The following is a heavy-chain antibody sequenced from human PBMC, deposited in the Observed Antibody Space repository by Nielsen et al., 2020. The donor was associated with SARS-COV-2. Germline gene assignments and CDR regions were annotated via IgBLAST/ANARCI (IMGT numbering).Heavy chain of an antibody. V-gene: IGHV3-9*01. CDR2: ISWNSGSI. J-gene: IGHJ3*02. Sequence: SLKISCAASGFTFDDYAMHWVRQAPGKGLEWVSGISWNSGSIGYADSVKGRFTISRDNAKNSLYLQMNSLRAEDTALYYCAKDISDSSGWYGNAFDIWGQGTMVTVSS. CDR3: AKDISDSSGWYGNAFDI. D-gene: IGHD6-19*01. CDR1: GFTFDDYA.